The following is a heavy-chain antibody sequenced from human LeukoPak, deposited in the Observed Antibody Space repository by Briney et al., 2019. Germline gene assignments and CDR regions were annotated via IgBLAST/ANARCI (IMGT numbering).Heavy chain of an antibody. V-gene: IGHV3-30*02. Sequence: PGGSLRLSCAASGFTFSSYGMHWVRQAPGKGLEWVTVIWYDGSNKYYADSVKGRFTISRDNSKNTLYLQMNSLRAEDTAVYYCAKDLAGKQQLGFDYWGQGTLVTVSS. CDR1: GFTFSSYG. J-gene: IGHJ4*02. D-gene: IGHD6-13*01. CDR2: IWYDGSNK. CDR3: AKDLAGKQQLGFDY.